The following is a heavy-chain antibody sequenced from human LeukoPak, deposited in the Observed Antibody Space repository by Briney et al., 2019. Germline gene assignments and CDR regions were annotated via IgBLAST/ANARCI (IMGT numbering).Heavy chain of an antibody. D-gene: IGHD5-18*01. J-gene: IGHJ4*02. CDR1: GYTFTSYD. CDR3: ARGGYIYGYDY. V-gene: IGHV1-18*01. CDR2: ISTNTGNT. Sequence: ASVKVSCKASGYTFTSYDITWVRQAPGQGLEWMGGISTNTGNTNYAQMLQGRVTVTTDPSTSTAYMELRSLSSDDTAVYYCARGGYIYGYDYWGQGTLVTVSS.